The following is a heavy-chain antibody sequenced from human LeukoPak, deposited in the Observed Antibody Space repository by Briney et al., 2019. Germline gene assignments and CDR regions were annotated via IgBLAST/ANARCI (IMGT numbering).Heavy chain of an antibody. Sequence: PGGSLRLSCVASGFSFNNYAMNWVRQAPGKGLEWVSLIIGSSGTTFYADSVKGRFTISRDKSKSTLYLQMNSLRAEDTAVYYCAKGAYDYIEIAYFDYWGQGGLVTVSS. J-gene: IGHJ4*02. D-gene: IGHD5-12*01. CDR3: AKGAYDYIEIAYFDY. CDR1: GFSFNNYA. CDR2: IIGSSGTT. V-gene: IGHV3-23*01.